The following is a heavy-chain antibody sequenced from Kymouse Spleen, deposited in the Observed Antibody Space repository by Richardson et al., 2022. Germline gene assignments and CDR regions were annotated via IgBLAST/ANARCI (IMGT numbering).Heavy chain of an antibody. CDR3: AVYYYGSGLDY. V-gene: IGHV4-34*01. CDR2: INHSGST. D-gene: IGHD3-10*01. J-gene: IGHJ4*02. Sequence: QVQLQQWGAGLLKPSETLSLTCAVYGGSFSGYYWSWIRQPPGKGLEWIGEINHSGSTNYNPSLKSRVTISVDTSKNQFSLKLSSVTAADTAVYYCAVYYYGSGLDYWGQGTLVTVSS. CDR1: GGSFSGYY.